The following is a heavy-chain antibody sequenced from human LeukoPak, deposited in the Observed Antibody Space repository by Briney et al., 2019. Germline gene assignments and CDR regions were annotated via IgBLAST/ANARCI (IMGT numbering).Heavy chain of an antibody. CDR2: IIPIFGTA. Sequence: GSSVKVSCKASGGTFSSYAISWVRQAPGQGLEWMGGIIPIFGTANYAQKFQGRVTITADESTSTAYMELSSLRSEDTAVYYCARDPNYDILTGYYNDYWGQGTLVTVSS. D-gene: IGHD3-9*01. CDR1: GGTFSSYA. J-gene: IGHJ4*02. V-gene: IGHV1-69*01. CDR3: ARDPNYDILTGYYNDY.